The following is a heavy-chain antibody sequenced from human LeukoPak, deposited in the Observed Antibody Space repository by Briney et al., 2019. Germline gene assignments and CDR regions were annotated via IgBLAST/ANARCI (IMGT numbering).Heavy chain of an antibody. CDR3: ARRGLVAGIYDLVYGFDI. CDR2: IIPIFGTA. D-gene: IGHD3/OR15-3a*01. V-gene: IGHV1-69*13. CDR1: GGTFSSYA. J-gene: IGHJ3*02. Sequence: ASVKVSCKASGGTFSSYAISWVRQAPGQGLEWMGGIIPIFGTANYAQKFQGRVTITADESTSTAYMELNSLTSKDTAVYYCARRGLVAGIYDLVYGFDIWGQGTMVTVSS.